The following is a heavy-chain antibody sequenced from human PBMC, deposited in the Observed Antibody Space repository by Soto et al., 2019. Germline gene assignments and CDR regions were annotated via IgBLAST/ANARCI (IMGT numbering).Heavy chain of an antibody. D-gene: IGHD3-16*02. CDR1: GGTFSIYA. J-gene: IGHJ5*02. Sequence: ASVKVSCKASGGTFSIYAISWVRQAPGQGLEWMGGIIPIFGTANYAQKFQGRVTITADESTSTAYMELSSLRSEDTAVYYCARNDYVWGSYRSNYWFDPWGQGTLVTVSS. CDR3: ARNDYVWGSYRSNYWFDP. V-gene: IGHV1-69*13. CDR2: IIPIFGTA.